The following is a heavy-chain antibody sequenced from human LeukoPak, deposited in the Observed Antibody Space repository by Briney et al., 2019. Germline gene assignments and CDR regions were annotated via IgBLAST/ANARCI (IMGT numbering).Heavy chain of an antibody. CDR2: INWNGGTI. CDR3: VRSVGSDWGHFDF. J-gene: IGHJ4*02. D-gene: IGHD7-27*01. V-gene: IGHV3-9*01. CDR1: GFNFDQYA. Sequence: GRSLRLSCAASGFNFDQYAMFWVRQGPGKGLEGVTGINWNGGTIAYADSVKGRFTISRDNAKSSLYLQMNSLRTEDTALYYCVRSVGSDWGHFDFRGQGTLVTVSS.